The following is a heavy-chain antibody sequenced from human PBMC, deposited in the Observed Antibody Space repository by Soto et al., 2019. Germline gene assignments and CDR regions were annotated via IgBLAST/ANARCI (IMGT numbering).Heavy chain of an antibody. CDR2: ISGDGGSP. CDR3: AKAVYSSSPYYYGMDV. Sequence: EVQLLESGGGLVQPGGSLRLSCAASGFTFSSYAMNWVRQAPGKGLEWVSAISGDGGSPYYADSVKGRFTISRDDSRNTLYLHMHSLRAEDTVLDYCAKAVYSSSPYYYGMDVWGQGTTVTVS. J-gene: IGHJ6*02. D-gene: IGHD6-19*01. V-gene: IGHV3-23*01. CDR1: GFTFSSYA.